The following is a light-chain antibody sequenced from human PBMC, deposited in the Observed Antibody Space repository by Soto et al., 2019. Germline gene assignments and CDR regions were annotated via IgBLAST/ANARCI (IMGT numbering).Light chain of an antibody. CDR3: HSCDSSLSGYV. CDR2: ENN. V-gene: IGLV1-40*01. Sequence: QSVLTQPPSVSAAPGQRVTISCTGSSSNIGAGYEAHWYQQVPGTAPKLLIYENNNRPSGVPDRFSGSKSGTSASLAITGRQAGYEAEYYYHSCDSSLSGYVFGTGTKVTVL. CDR1: SSNIGAGYE. J-gene: IGLJ1*01.